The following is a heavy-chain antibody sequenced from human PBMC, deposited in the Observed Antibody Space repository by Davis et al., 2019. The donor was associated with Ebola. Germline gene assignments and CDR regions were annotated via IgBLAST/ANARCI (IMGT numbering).Heavy chain of an antibody. D-gene: IGHD3-9*01. Sequence: PSETLSLTCTVSGGSISSYYWSWIRQPPGKGLEWIGYIYYSGSTNYNPSLKSRVTITVDTSKNQFSLKLSYVTAADTVVYYCARTGYDILTGYQDYYGMDVWGQGTTVTVSS. CDR1: GGSISSYY. CDR3: ARTGYDILTGYQDYYGMDV. V-gene: IGHV4-59*01. J-gene: IGHJ6*02. CDR2: IYYSGST.